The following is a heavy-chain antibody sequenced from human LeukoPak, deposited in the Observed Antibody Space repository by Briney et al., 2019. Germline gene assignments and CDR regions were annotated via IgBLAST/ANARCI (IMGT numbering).Heavy chain of an antibody. CDR2: INPNSGGT. CDR3: ACPYYYDSSGYYHPFDY. Sequence: VSCKASGYTFTGYYMHWVRQAPGQGLEWMGWINPNSGGTNYAQKFQGRVTMTRDTSISTAYMELSRLRSDDTAVYYCACPYYYDSSGYYHPFDYWGQGTLVTVSS. CDR1: GYTFTGYY. J-gene: IGHJ4*02. D-gene: IGHD3-22*01. V-gene: IGHV1-2*02.